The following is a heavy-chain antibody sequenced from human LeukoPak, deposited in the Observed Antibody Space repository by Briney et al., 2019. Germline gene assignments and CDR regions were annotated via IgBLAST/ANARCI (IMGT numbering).Heavy chain of an antibody. CDR3: ARVRDDYGDYKRYFDY. CDR1: GGSISSYY. J-gene: IGHJ4*02. CDR2: INHSGST. V-gene: IGHV4-34*01. Sequence: SETLSLTCTVSGGSISSYYWSWIRQPPGKGLEWIGEINHSGSTNYNPSLKSRVTISIDTSKNQFSLKLSSVTAADTAVYYCARVRDDYGDYKRYFDYWGQGTLVTVSS. D-gene: IGHD4-17*01.